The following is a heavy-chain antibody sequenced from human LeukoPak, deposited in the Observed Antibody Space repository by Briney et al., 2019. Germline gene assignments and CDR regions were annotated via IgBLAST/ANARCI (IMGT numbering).Heavy chain of an antibody. CDR1: GYTFISHY. J-gene: IGHJ4*02. CDR3: ARGGSGWYVDY. CDR2: INPSAGST. V-gene: IGHV1-46*01. D-gene: IGHD6-19*01. Sequence: ASVKVSCKASGYTFISHYMHWVRQAPGQALEWMGMINPSAGSTSYAQKFQVRVTMTRDTSTSTVYMELSSLRCEDPSVYYCARGGSGWYVDYWGQGTLVTVSS.